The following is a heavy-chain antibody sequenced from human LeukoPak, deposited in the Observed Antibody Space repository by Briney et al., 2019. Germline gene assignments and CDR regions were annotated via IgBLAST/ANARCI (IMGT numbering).Heavy chain of an antibody. D-gene: IGHD2-2*01. CDR3: ARRRFVVVPAAKNWFDP. CDR2: INHSGST. J-gene: IGHJ5*02. CDR1: GGSFSGYY. V-gene: IGHV4-34*01. Sequence: SETLSLTCAVSGGSFSGYYWSWIRQPPGKGLEWIGEINHSGSTNYNPSLKSRVTISVDTSKNQFSLKLSSVTAADTAVYYCARRRFVVVPAAKNWFDPWGQGTLVTLSS.